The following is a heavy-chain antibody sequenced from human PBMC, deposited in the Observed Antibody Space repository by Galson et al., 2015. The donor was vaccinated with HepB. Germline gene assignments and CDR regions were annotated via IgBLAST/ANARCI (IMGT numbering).Heavy chain of an antibody. D-gene: IGHD3-22*01. CDR3: ARVKSYSSGYGYYYGMDV. Sequence: SLRLSCAASGFTFSSYGMHWVRQAPGKGLEWVAVIWYDGSNKYYADSVKGRFTISRDNSKNTLYLQMNSLRAEDTAVYYCARVKSYSSGYGYYYGMDVWGQGTTVTVSS. J-gene: IGHJ6*02. CDR1: GFTFSSYG. CDR2: IWYDGSNK. V-gene: IGHV3-33*01.